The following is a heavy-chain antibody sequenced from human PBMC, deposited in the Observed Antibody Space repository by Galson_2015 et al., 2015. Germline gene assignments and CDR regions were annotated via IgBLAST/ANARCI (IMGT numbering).Heavy chain of an antibody. J-gene: IGHJ6*02. V-gene: IGHV3-33*01. D-gene: IGHD4-17*01. Sequence: SLRLSCAASGFTFSSYGMHWVRQAPGKGLEWVAVIWYDGSNKYYADSVKGRFTISRDNSKNTLYLQMNSLRAEDTAVYYCAREITPVTTDYYYYGMDVWGQRTTVTVSS. CDR2: IWYDGSNK. CDR3: AREITPVTTDYYYYGMDV. CDR1: GFTFSSYG.